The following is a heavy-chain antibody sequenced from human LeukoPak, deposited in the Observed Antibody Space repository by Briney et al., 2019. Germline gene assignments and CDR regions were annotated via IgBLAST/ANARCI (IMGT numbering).Heavy chain of an antibody. J-gene: IGHJ4*02. D-gene: IGHD6-19*01. V-gene: IGHV4-59*02. CDR3: ARDREYSSGWYGLDY. Sequence: SETVSLTCTVSGDSVSSYYWSWIRQPPGKGLEWIAYIYYSGITKYNPSLKSRVTISVDTSKNQLSLKLSSVTAADTAVYYCARDREYSSGWYGLDYWGQGTLVTVPS. CDR2: IYYSGIT. CDR1: GDSVSSYY.